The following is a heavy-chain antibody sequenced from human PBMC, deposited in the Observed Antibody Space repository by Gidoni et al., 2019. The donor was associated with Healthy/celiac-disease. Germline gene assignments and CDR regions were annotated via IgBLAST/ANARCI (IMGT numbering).Heavy chain of an antibody. CDR1: GGTFSSYA. Sequence: QVQLVQSGAEVKKPGSSVKVSCKASGGTFSSYAISWVRQAPGQGLEWMGGIIPIFGTANYAQKFQGRVTITADESTSTAYMELSSLRSEDTAVYYCARDSGLTIFGVVSSNPHYGMDVWGQGTTVTVSS. V-gene: IGHV1-69*01. CDR3: ARDSGLTIFGVVSSNPHYGMDV. D-gene: IGHD3-3*01. CDR2: IIPIFGTA. J-gene: IGHJ6*02.